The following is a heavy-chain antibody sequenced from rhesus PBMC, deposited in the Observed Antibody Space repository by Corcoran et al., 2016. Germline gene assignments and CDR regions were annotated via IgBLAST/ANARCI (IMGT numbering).Heavy chain of an antibody. Sequence: EVQLVESGGGLVQPGGSLRLSCAASGFTFSSYEMHWVRQAPGKGLAWVARIKRKADGETADYAASVKGRLTISRDDTKNTLYLQMNSLKTEDTAVYYCTTDRYYNIWTGYYSGYGLDSWGQGVVVTVSS. CDR1: GFTFSSYE. CDR2: IKRKADGETA. V-gene: IGHV3-30*01. CDR3: TTDRYYNIWTGYYSGYGLDS. D-gene: IGHD3-3*01. J-gene: IGHJ6*01.